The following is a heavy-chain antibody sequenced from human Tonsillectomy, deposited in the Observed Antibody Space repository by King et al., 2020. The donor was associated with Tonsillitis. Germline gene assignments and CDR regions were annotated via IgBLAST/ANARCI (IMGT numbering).Heavy chain of an antibody. CDR3: ATGPRVYDSSSVAF. D-gene: IGHD6-13*01. V-gene: IGHV1-2*02. CDR1: GYTFTAYY. CDR2: INPNSGGA. J-gene: IGHJ4*02. Sequence: VQLVESGAEVKKPGASEKVSCTASGYTFTAYYMYWVRQAPGQGLEWVGWINPNSGGANYAQKFQGRATMTRDTSISTAYMELSRQRSDATAVYYCATGPRVYDSSSVAFWGQGTLVTVSS.